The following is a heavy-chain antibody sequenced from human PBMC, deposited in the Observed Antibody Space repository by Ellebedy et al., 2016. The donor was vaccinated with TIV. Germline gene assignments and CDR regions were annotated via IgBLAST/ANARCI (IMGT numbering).Heavy chain of an antibody. CDR3: AGDLDV. D-gene: IGHD3-3*01. V-gene: IGHV3-74*01. CDR1: GFTFSTYW. J-gene: IGHJ4*02. CDR2: INNDGSST. Sequence: GESLKISCAASGFTFSTYWMGWVRQAPGEGLLWVARINNDGSSTNYADSVKGRFTISRDNAESILYLQMNSLRVEDTAMYYCAGDLDVWGQGILVTVSS.